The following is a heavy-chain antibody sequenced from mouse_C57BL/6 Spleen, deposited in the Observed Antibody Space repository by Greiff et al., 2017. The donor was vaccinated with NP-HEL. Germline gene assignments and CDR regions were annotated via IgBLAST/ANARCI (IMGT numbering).Heavy chain of an antibody. Sequence: VQLKESGGGLVQPGGSLKLSCAASGFTFSDYYMYWVRQTPEKRLEWVAYISNGGGSTYYPDTVKGRFTISRDNAKNTLYLQMSRLKSEDTAMYYCARHDWDGFAYWGQGTLVTVSA. CDR1: GFTFSDYY. CDR2: ISNGGGST. D-gene: IGHD4-1*01. J-gene: IGHJ3*01. CDR3: ARHDWDGFAY. V-gene: IGHV5-12*01.